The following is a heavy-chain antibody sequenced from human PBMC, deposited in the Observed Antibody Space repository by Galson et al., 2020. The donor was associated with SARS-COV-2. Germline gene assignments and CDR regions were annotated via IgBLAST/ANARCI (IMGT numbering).Heavy chain of an antibody. D-gene: IGHD3-9*01. V-gene: IGHV7-4-1*02. CDR3: AREIISDYDILTCYFHTYYMDV. CDR1: GYTFTSYA. Sequence: ASVKVSCKASGYTFTSYAMNWVRQAPGQGLEWMGWINTNTGNPTYAQGFTGRFVFSLDTSVSTAYLQISSLKAEDTAVYYCAREIISDYDILTCYFHTYYMDVWGKGTTVTVSS. J-gene: IGHJ6*03. CDR2: INTNTGNP.